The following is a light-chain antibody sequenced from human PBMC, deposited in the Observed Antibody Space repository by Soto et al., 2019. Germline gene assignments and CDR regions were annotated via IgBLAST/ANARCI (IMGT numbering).Light chain of an antibody. CDR1: RSDIGAYKY. CDR3: SSYTSSSTLV. Sequence: QSVLTQPASVAGSPGQSITISCIGNRSDIGAYKYVSWYQQHPGTAPKLLIYAVSNRPSGVSDRFFGSKSGNTASLTISGLQTDDEAHYYCSSYTSSSTLVFGGGTKVTVL. CDR2: AVS. J-gene: IGLJ3*02. V-gene: IGLV2-14*03.